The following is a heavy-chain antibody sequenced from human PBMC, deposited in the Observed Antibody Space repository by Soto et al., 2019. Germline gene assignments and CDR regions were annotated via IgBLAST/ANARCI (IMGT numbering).Heavy chain of an antibody. Sequence: QVQLVQSGAEVKKPGASLRVSCKASGYTFTRYGITWGRQAPGQGLEWAGWISTYDGDTHQGQTLQRRVTMTTDISTSAAHMELRSLTSDDTAVYSCARDRLKWTDGQNNYHKDGIYVWGQGTTVAVSS. V-gene: IGHV1-18*01. CDR1: GYTFTRYG. D-gene: IGHD1-26*01. CDR2: ISTYDGDT. CDR3: ARDRLKWTDGQNNYHKDGIYV. J-gene: IGHJ6*02.